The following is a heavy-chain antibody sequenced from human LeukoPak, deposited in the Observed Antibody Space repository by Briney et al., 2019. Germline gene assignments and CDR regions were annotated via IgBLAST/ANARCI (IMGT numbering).Heavy chain of an antibody. Sequence: GGSLRLSCAASGFTFSSYWMSWVRRAPGKGLEWVSAISGSGGSTYYADSVKGRFTISRDNSKNTLYLQMNSLRAEDTAVYYCAKDLWAGFFGVANMVIDYWGQGTLVTVSS. D-gene: IGHD3-3*01. V-gene: IGHV3-23*01. CDR2: ISGSGGST. CDR3: AKDLWAGFFGVANMVIDY. J-gene: IGHJ4*02. CDR1: GFTFSSYW.